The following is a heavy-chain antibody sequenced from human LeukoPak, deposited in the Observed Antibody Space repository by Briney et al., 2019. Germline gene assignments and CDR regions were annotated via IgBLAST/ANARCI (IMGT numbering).Heavy chain of an antibody. CDR1: GGTFSNYA. J-gene: IGHJ4*02. D-gene: IGHD3-22*01. CDR2: IILIFGTA. Sequence: SVKVSCKASGGTFSNYAISWVRQAPGQGLEWMGGIILIFGTANYAQKFQGRVTITADESTSTAYMELSSLRSEDTAVYYCARGLNYYDSSSYYYGVDYWGQGTLVTVSS. V-gene: IGHV1-69*13. CDR3: ARGLNYYDSSSYYYGVDY.